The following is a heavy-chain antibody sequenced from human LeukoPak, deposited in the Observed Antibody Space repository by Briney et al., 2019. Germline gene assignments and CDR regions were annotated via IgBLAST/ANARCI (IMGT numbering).Heavy chain of an antibody. CDR3: ARGGTYYYGSGSHDY. CDR1: GGSISSYY. Sequence: PSETLSLTCTVSGGSISSYYWSWIRQPPGKGLEWIGYIYYSGSTNYNPSLKSRVTISVDTSKNQFSLKLNSVTAADTAVYYCARGGTYYYGSGSHDYWGQGTLVTVSS. D-gene: IGHD3-10*01. J-gene: IGHJ4*02. CDR2: IYYSGST. V-gene: IGHV4-59*01.